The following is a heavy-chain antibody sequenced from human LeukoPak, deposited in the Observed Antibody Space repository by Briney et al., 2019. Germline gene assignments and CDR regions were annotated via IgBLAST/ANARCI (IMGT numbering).Heavy chain of an antibody. J-gene: IGHJ5*02. CDR2: VNESGGT. CDR3: ARGQGATVPQVGKNWFDP. V-gene: IGHV4-34*01. D-gene: IGHD1-26*01. CDR1: IDSFSNYH. Sequence: SETLSLTCAVYIDSFSNYHWNWIRQTPAKGVEWIGEVNESGGTNISPSLRSRVILSVDTSKNQFSLKLISVTVADTAIYYCARGQGATVPQVGKNWFDPWGQGTRVTVSS.